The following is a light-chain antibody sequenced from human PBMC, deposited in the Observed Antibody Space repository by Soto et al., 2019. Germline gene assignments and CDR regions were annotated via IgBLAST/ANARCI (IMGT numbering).Light chain of an antibody. J-gene: IGLJ2*01. CDR1: SSDVGGHDY. Sequence: QSALTQPASVSGSPGQSITISCTGTSSDVGGHDYVSWYQQHPGKAPKLTLFEVSNRPSGVSNRFSGSKSGSTASLTISGLQAEDEADYFCSSFSTTSSPHVLFGGGTKLTVL. CDR3: SSFSTTSSPHVL. CDR2: EVS. V-gene: IGLV2-14*01.